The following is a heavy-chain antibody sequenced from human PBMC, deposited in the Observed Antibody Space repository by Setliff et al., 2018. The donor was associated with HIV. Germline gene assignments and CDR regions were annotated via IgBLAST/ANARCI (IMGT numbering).Heavy chain of an antibody. Sequence: PSETLSLTCTVSGASVSSGHYYWSWIRQPAGKELEWLGRIYTSGRTNYNPSFEGRVALSVDTSKNQFSLKLTSVTVADTAVYYCARAIRSSSNNMFWFDPWGHGTLVTVSS. CDR3: ARAIRSSSNNMFWFDP. J-gene: IGHJ5*02. D-gene: IGHD2-2*01. CDR2: IYTSGRT. V-gene: IGHV4-61*02. CDR1: GASVSSGHYY.